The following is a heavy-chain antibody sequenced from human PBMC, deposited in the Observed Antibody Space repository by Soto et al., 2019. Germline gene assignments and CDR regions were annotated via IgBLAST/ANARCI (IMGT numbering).Heavy chain of an antibody. J-gene: IGHJ5*02. Sequence: ASVKVSCKASGYTFSEHGFSWVRQGPGQGLEWLGWISAYTGVTDYAQKFQGRLTLTTDTSTSTAYMEQRSLRSDDTAVYYCAKDRPRLTQQFNGVSWGQGTLDTVS. CDR1: GYTFSEHG. V-gene: IGHV1-18*01. D-gene: IGHD2-8*01. CDR3: AKDRPRLTQQFNGVS. CDR2: ISAYTGVT.